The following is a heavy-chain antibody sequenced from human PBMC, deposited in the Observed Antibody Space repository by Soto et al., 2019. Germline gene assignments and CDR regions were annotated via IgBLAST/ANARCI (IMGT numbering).Heavy chain of an antibody. Sequence: LQISCKGSGYNFAGYWIAWVRQTPGKGLELMGIIYPSDSDTRYRPSFQGQVTISADKSISSAYLQWSSLRASDTAMYYCARGGVSTRTFDYWGQGTPVTVSS. CDR2: IYPSDSDT. CDR3: ARGGVSTRTFDY. CDR1: GYNFAGYW. D-gene: IGHD3-3*01. J-gene: IGHJ4*02. V-gene: IGHV5-51*01.